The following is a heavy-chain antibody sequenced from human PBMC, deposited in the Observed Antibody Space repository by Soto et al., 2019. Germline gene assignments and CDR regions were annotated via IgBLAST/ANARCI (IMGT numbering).Heavy chain of an antibody. CDR3: AKEFDTSGYYSYYYAMDV. J-gene: IGHJ6*02. CDR2: LGDSGTKT. V-gene: IGHV3-23*01. CDR1: GFKFSTFA. Sequence: AGGSLRLSCAASGFKFSTFAMSWVRQAPGKGLEWVSGLGDSGTKTYYAASVRGRFIISRDNSKNTVDLQMNSLRAEDTAVYYCAKEFDTSGYYSYYYAMDVWGQGTTVTVSS. D-gene: IGHD3-22*01.